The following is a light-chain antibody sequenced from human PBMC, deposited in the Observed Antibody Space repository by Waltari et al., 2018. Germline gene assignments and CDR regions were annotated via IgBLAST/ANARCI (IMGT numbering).Light chain of an antibody. V-gene: IGKV4-1*01. Sequence: DIVMTQSPDSLAVSLGERATINCKSSQSVLYSSDNKNYLAWYQQKLGQPPKLLIYWASNRESGVPDRFSGSGSGTDFTLTISSLQAEDVAVYFCQQYYSNTITFGQGTRLEI. CDR2: WAS. CDR3: QQYYSNTIT. CDR1: QSVLYSSDNKNY. J-gene: IGKJ5*01.